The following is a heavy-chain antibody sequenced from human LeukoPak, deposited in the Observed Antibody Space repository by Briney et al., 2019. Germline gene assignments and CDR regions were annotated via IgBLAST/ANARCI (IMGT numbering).Heavy chain of an antibody. CDR1: GESFSGYF. J-gene: IGHJ6*02. V-gene: IGHV4-34*01. CDR3: ARGLLTTYGMDV. CDR2: IIHSGST. Sequence: SETLSLTCAVYGESFSGYFCSWIRQPPGKGLEWIGEIIHSGSTNYNPSLKSRVTISVDTSKNQFSLKLNSVTAADTAVYFCARGLLTTYGMDVWGQGTTVTVSS. D-gene: IGHD3-9*01.